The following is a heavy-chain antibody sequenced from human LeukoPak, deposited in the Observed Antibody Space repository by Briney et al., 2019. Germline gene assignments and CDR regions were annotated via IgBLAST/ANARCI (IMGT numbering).Heavy chain of an antibody. Sequence: GGSLRLSCVGSGFSFGSYWMHWVRQAPGKGLVWVSRITSDGSTTSYADSVKGRFTISRDNARNTLYLQMNSLRAEDTAVYYCAKVGSGWYGVDYWGQGTLVTVSS. D-gene: IGHD6-19*01. V-gene: IGHV3-74*01. CDR3: AKVGSGWYGVDY. J-gene: IGHJ4*02. CDR1: GFSFGSYW. CDR2: ITSDGSTT.